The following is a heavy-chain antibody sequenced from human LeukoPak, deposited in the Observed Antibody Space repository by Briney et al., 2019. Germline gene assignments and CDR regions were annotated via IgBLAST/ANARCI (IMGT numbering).Heavy chain of an antibody. D-gene: IGHD1-14*01. CDR1: GGSFSSGSFY. V-gene: IGHV4-61*02. CDR2: IYTSGST. J-gene: IGHJ3*02. Sequence: SQTLSLTCTVSGGSFSSGSFYWSWIRQPAGKGLEWIGRIYTSGSTNYNPSLESRVTISVDTSKNQFSLKLSSVTAADTAVYYCARVTGEAFDIWGQGTMVTVSS. CDR3: ARVTGEAFDI.